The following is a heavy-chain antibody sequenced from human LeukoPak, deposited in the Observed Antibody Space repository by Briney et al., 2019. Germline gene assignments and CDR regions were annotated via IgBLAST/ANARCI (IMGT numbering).Heavy chain of an antibody. J-gene: IGHJ4*02. CDR1: GGSISSSTYY. CDR2: IFYSGTA. CDR3: ARHATVTSFTFAY. V-gene: IGHV4-39*01. D-gene: IGHD4-17*01. Sequence: SETLSLTCTVSGGSISSSTYYWGWIRQPPGKQLEWIGSIFYSGTAYYNPSFKGRVSISVDTSKSQFSLDLSSVTAADTALYYCARHATVTSFTFAYWGQGILATVSS.